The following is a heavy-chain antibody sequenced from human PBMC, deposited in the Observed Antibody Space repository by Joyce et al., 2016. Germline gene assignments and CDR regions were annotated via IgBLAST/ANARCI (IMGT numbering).Heavy chain of an antibody. Sequence: QITLKESGPTLVKPTQTLTLTCTFSGFSLNTSGVAVGWIRQPPGEALGWRTLIYWNDEKRYRPSLRGRLTITKDTSKNQVVLMMTNMDPVDTGTYYCVHIRVLTTMEDWGQGTLVTVSS. CDR1: GFSLNTSGVA. CDR2: IYWNDEK. D-gene: IGHD5-18*01. J-gene: IGHJ4*02. V-gene: IGHV2-5*04. CDR3: VHIRVLTTMED.